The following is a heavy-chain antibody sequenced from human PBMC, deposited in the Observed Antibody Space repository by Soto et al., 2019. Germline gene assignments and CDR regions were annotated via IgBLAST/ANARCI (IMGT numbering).Heavy chain of an antibody. CDR1: GFTFARYS. Sequence: GGSLRLSCAASGFTFARYSMNWVRQAPGKGLEWVSSISSTTNYIYYADSMKGRFTVSRDNAKNSVYLEMNSLSAEDTAVYYCARESEDLTSNFDYWGQGTLVTVSS. J-gene: IGHJ4*02. CDR2: ISSTTNYI. V-gene: IGHV3-21*01. CDR3: ARESEDLTSNFDY.